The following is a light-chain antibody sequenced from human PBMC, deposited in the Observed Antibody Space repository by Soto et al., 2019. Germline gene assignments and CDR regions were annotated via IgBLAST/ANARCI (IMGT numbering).Light chain of an antibody. CDR1: QSVGNN. J-gene: IGKJ1*01. Sequence: EIVLTQSPDTLPVSPGERATLSCLASQSVGNNLAWYQQKPGQAPRLLIHGSSTRATGIPARFSGSGSGTEFTLTISSLQSEDFAVYYCQQHDDWPRTFGQGTKVDIK. V-gene: IGKV3-15*01. CDR3: QQHDDWPRT. CDR2: GSS.